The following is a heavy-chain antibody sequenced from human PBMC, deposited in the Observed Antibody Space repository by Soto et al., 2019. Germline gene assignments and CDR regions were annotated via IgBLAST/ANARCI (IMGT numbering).Heavy chain of an antibody. V-gene: IGHV5-51*01. CDR2: IYPGDSDT. J-gene: IGHJ6*02. CDR1: GYSFTSYW. CDR3: ARQIPAAIGYYGMDV. D-gene: IGHD2-2*02. Sequence: GESRKISCKGSGYSFTSYWSGWVRQMPGKGLEWMGIIYPGDSDTRYSPSFQGQVTISADKSISTAYLQWSSLKAADTAMYYCARQIPAAIGYYGMDVWGQGTTVTVSS.